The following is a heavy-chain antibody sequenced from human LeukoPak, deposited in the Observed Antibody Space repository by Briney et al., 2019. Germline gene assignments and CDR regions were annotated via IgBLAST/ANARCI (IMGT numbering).Heavy chain of an antibody. CDR3: ARDVGGAIFGWDFYFDY. V-gene: IGHV1-46*01. CDR1: GYTFTSYY. D-gene: IGHD3-3*01. J-gene: IGHJ4*02. Sequence: GASVKVSCRASGYTFTSYYMHWVRQAPGQGLEWMGIINPSGGSTSYAQKFQGRVTMTRDTSTSTVYMELSSLRSEDTAVYYCARDVGGAIFGWDFYFDYWGQGTLVTVSS. CDR2: INPSGGST.